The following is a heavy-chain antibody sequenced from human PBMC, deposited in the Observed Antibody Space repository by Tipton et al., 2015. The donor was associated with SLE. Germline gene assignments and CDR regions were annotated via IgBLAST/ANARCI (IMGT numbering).Heavy chain of an antibody. CDR2: ISFTGST. Sequence: TLSLTCTVSGVSISSSRYYSTWSWIRQSAGKGLEWIGRISFTGSTNYNPSLRSRVIMSVDTSENQFSLRVTSVTAADSAIYYCTRDRTPDYYYYYMDVWGKGTTVTVSS. D-gene: IGHD2-15*01. CDR1: GVSISSSRYYST. CDR3: TRDRTPDYYYYYMDV. V-gene: IGHV4-61*02. J-gene: IGHJ6*03.